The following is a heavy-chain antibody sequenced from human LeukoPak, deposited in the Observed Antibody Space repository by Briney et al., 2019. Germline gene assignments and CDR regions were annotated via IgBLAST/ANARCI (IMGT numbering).Heavy chain of an antibody. CDR3: ARDFDSSTSCFAY. Sequence: GGSLRLSCAASGFTFSSYSMNWVRQAPGKGLEWVSSISRSSGSIYYTDSVKGRFTISRDNAKNSLYLQMNSLRAEDTAVYYCARDFDSSTSCFAYWGQGTLVTVSS. V-gene: IGHV3-21*01. CDR2: ISRSSGSI. CDR1: GFTFSSYS. J-gene: IGHJ4*02. D-gene: IGHD2-2*01.